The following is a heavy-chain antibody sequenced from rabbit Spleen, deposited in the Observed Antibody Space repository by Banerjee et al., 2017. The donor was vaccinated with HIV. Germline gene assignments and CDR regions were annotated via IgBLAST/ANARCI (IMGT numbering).Heavy chain of an antibody. CDR3: ARHYDSDGYALYL. CDR1: GLDFSGDSY. Sequence: QSLEESGGDLVKPGASLTLTCKASGLDFSGDSYDSYMCWVRQAPGKGLEWIACIDIGSSGFTYFASWAKGRFTISKTSSTTVTLQMASLTAADTATYFCARHYDSDGYALYLWGQGTLVTVS. J-gene: IGHJ3*01. D-gene: IGHD6-1*01. V-gene: IGHV1S40*01. CDR2: IDIGSSGFT.